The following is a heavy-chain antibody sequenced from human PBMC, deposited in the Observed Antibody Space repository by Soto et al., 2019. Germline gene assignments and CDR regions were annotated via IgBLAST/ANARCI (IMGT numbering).Heavy chain of an antibody. Sequence: SXXTLSLTCTVSGDSINSYYWIWIRQSPGXGVECIEYKXYSGTXNNTHSLKSRAXTSGDTSXXHSPLRLSLVTAEETAVYYCARAVGDPLYYLVDWGKGTLVTVYS. CDR1: GDSINSYY. CDR3: ARAVGDPLYYLVD. D-gene: IGHD6-19*01. J-gene: IGHJ6*03. V-gene: IGHV4-59*08. CDR2: KXYSGTX.